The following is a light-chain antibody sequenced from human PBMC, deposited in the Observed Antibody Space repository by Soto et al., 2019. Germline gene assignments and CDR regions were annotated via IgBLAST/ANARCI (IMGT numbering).Light chain of an antibody. Sequence: AIRMTQSPSSLSASTGDRVTITCRASQGISSYLAWYQQKPGKAPKLLIYATSTLQSGVPSRFSGSGSGTDFTLTISCLQSEDFATYYCRQYYSGRTFGQGTKV. CDR2: ATS. CDR3: RQYYSGRT. V-gene: IGKV1-8*01. CDR1: QGISSY. J-gene: IGKJ1*01.